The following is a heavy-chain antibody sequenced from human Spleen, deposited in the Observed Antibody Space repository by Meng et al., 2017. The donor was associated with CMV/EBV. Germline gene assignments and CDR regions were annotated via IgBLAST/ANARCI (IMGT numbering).Heavy chain of an antibody. J-gene: IGHJ4*02. CDR2: IYNDGST. Sequence: SETLSLPCTVSGGSISDYFWSWIRQPPGKGLEYIGYIYNDGSTDYNPSLKSRATISIDTPKNQFTLKQSSVTAADTALYYCARRRLRDAFYDYWGQGALVTVSS. CDR3: ARRRLRDAFYDY. CDR1: GGSISDYF. D-gene: IGHD5-24*01. V-gene: IGHV4-59*01.